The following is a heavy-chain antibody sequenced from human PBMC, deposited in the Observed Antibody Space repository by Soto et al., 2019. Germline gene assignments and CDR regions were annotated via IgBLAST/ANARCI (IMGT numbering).Heavy chain of an antibody. Sequence: PSETLSLTCTVSGGSISSYYWSWIRQPPGKGLEWIGYIYYSGSTNYNPSLKSRVTISVDTSKNQFSLKLSSVTAADTAVYYCARDGGPTYYYGSGSYYRGGYYYGMDVWGQGTTVTVSS. CDR3: ARDGGPTYYYGSGSYYRGGYYYGMDV. D-gene: IGHD3-10*01. CDR2: IYYSGST. CDR1: GGSISSYY. V-gene: IGHV4-59*01. J-gene: IGHJ6*02.